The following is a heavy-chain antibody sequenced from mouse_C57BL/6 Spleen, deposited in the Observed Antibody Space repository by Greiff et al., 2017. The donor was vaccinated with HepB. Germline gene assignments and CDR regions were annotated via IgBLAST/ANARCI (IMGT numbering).Heavy chain of an antibody. J-gene: IGHJ4*01. V-gene: IGHV1-72*01. Sequence: VQLQQPGAELVKPGASVKLSCKASGYTFTSYWMHWVKQRPGRGLEWIGRIDPNSGGTKYNEKFKSKATLTVDKPSSTAYMQLSSLTSEDSAVYYCARGFLIYYYGSSSYAMDYWGQGTSVTVSS. CDR1: GYTFTSYW. D-gene: IGHD1-1*01. CDR2: IDPNSGGT. CDR3: ARGFLIYYYGSSSYAMDY.